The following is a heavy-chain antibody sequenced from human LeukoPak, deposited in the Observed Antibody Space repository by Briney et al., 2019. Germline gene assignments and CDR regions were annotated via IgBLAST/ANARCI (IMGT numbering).Heavy chain of an antibody. Sequence: GESLKISCKGSGYSFTSYWIGWVRQMPGKGLEWMGVIYPGDFDTRYSPSFQGHVTISADKSISTAYLQWSSLKASDTAMYYCARVTMVRGVIYYMDVWGKGTTVTVSS. CDR2: IYPGDFDT. CDR3: ARVTMVRGVIYYMDV. J-gene: IGHJ6*03. D-gene: IGHD3-10*01. CDR1: GYSFTSYW. V-gene: IGHV5-51*01.